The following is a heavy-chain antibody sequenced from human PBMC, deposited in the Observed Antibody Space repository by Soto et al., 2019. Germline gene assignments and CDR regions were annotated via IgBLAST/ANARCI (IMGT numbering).Heavy chain of an antibody. V-gene: IGHV3-23*01. CDR1: GFTFSNYA. Sequence: GSLRLSCAASGFTFSNYAMTWVRQAPGKGLEWVSGISGGGNSTYYADSVKGRFTISRDNSKNALYLQMNSLGAEDTAVYYCAKTESSGWSTRYGMDVWGQGTTVTVSS. CDR2: ISGGGNST. CDR3: AKTESSGWSTRYGMDV. J-gene: IGHJ6*02. D-gene: IGHD6-19*01.